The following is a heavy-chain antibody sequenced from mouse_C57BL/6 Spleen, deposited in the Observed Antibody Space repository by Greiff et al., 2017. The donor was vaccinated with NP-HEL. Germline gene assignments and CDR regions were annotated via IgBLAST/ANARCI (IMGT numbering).Heavy chain of an antibody. CDR1: GFTFSSYT. J-gene: IGHJ1*03. CDR3: ASHYYGSSYWYFEV. D-gene: IGHD1-1*01. CDR2: ISGGGGNT. Sequence: EVKLVESGGGLVKPGGSLKLSCAASGFTFSSYTMSWVRQTPEKRLEWVATISGGGGNTYYPDSVKGRFTISRDNAKTTLYLQMSGLRSEDTALYYGASHYYGSSYWYFEVGGTGTTVTFPS. V-gene: IGHV5-9*01.